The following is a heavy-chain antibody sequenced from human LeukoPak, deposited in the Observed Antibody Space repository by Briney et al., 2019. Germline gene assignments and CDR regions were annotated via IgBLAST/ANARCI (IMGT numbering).Heavy chain of an antibody. J-gene: IGHJ3*01. Sequence: PGGSLRLSCAASGFTFSSYAMSWVRQAPGKGLEWVSAINGSGGGTYYADSVKGRFTVSRDNSKNTLYLQMNSLRAEDTAVYYCAKHFYDAFDFWGQGTMVTVSS. CDR3: AKHFYDAFDF. D-gene: IGHD2/OR15-2a*01. CDR1: GFTFSSYA. V-gene: IGHV3-23*01. CDR2: INGSGGGT.